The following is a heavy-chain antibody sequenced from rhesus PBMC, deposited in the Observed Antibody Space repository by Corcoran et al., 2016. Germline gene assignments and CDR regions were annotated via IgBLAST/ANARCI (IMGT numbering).Heavy chain of an antibody. CDR2: IDGNSAST. J-gene: IGHJ4*01. Sequence: QVKLQQWGEGLVKPSATLSLTCAVYGGSISGYYWSWIRQPPGKGLEWIGNIDGNSASTNYNPALKNRVTISKDTSKNQFSLKLTSVTAADTAMYYCARGGTNRLNWGQGVLVTVSS. CDR3: ARGGTNRLN. D-gene: IGHD6-25*01. CDR1: GGSISGYY. V-gene: IGHV4-73*01.